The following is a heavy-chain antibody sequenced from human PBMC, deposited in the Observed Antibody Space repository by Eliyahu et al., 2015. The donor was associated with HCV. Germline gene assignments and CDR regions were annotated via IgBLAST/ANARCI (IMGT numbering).Heavy chain of an antibody. CDR2: ISGSGGST. V-gene: IGHV3-23*01. CDR3: AKVRSYDSSPPYYFDY. CDR1: GFTFSSYA. J-gene: IGHJ4*02. D-gene: IGHD5-18*01. Sequence: VQLLESGGGLVQPGGSLRLSCAASGFTFSSYAMSWVRQAPGKGVEWVSAISGSGGSTYYADSVKGRFTISRDNSKNTLYLQMNSLRAEDTAVYYCAKVRSYDSSPPYYFDYWGQGTLVTVSS.